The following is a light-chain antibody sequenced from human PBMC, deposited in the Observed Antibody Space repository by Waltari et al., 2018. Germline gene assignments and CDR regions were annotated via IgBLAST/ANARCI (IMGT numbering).Light chain of an antibody. CDR1: NSDVGGYNY. CDR2: DVT. V-gene: IGLV2-14*01. Sequence: QSVLTQPASVSGSPGQSITISCTGTNSDVGGYNYVSWYQQYPGKAPRLMIYDVTKRPAVGANRFSGSKSGNTASLTISGLQAEDEADYYCSSYTSSGTLRIFGGGTKVTAL. CDR3: SSYTSSGTLRI. J-gene: IGLJ2*01.